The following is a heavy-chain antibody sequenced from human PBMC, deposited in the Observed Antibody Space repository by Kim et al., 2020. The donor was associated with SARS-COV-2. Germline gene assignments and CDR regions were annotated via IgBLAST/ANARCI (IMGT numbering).Heavy chain of an antibody. CDR1: GGTFSSYA. CDR2: IIPILGIA. J-gene: IGHJ4*02. D-gene: IGHD3-22*01. V-gene: IGHV1-69*04. Sequence: SVKVSCKASGGTFSSYAISWVRQAPGQGLEWMGRIIPILGIANYAQKFQGRVTITADKSTSTAYMELSSLRSEDTAVYYCAGDSSGYYADDYWGQGTLVTVSS. CDR3: AGDSSGYYADDY.